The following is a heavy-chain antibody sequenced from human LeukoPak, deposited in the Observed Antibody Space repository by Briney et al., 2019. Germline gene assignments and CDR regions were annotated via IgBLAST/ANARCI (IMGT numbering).Heavy chain of an antibody. Sequence: GGSLRLSCAASGFTFSSYSMNWVRQAPGKGLEWVSSISSSSSYINYADSVRSRFTISRDNAKNSLCLQMDSLRGEDTAVYYCARCTTGKTFGSLREIKKSREIDFWGQGTLVTVSS. J-gene: IGHJ4*02. CDR2: ISSSSSYI. V-gene: IGHV3-21*01. D-gene: IGHD1-1*01. CDR1: GFTFSSYS. CDR3: ARCTTGKTFGSLREIKKSREIDF.